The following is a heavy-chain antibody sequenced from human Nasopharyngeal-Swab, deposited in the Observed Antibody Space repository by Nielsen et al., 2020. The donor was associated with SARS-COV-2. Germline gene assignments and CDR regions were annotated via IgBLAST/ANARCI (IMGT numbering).Heavy chain of an antibody. V-gene: IGHV1-69*06. D-gene: IGHD2-8*01. CDR3: ARAHPRSCTDGVCFRSQVYNWFDP. Sequence: SVKVSCKASGDTFSSSAITWVRQAPGQGLEWRGGLIPMFGTADYAQKFQGRVTITADRSTSTAYMEMNSLRSEDTAVYYCARAHPRSCTDGVCFRSQVYNWFDPWGQGTLVTVSS. J-gene: IGHJ5*02. CDR1: GDTFSSSA. CDR2: LIPMFGTA.